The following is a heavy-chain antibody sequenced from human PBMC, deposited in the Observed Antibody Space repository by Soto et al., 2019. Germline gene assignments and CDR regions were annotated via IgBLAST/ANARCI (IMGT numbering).Heavy chain of an antibody. CDR2: ISSDGSNR. J-gene: IGHJ6*02. CDR3: EKAYFDFWSGSHYYQYSMDV. Sequence: HPGGSLRLSCAACGFTFSNYCMPWVRQAPCKGLEWVAVISSDGSNRYYGDSVKGRFTISRDDSKNTLYLQMNSLRGEDTALYYFEKAYFDFWSGSHYYQYSMDVSGRRTTLTVSS. V-gene: IGHV3-30*18. D-gene: IGHD3-3*01. CDR1: GFTFSNYC.